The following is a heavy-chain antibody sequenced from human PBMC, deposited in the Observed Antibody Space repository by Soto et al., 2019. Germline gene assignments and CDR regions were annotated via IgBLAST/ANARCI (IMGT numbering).Heavy chain of an antibody. V-gene: IGHV4-38-2*01. J-gene: IGHJ5*02. CDR3: GRVGLGPYNGLDT. Sequence: LSLTYGGSGISISGGHDWGGVRQPPGKGLEWIGSIFHSGSTYYNPSLKSRVTMSVDTSRNHFSLKLSSVTAADTAIYYCGRVGLGPYNGLDTWGQGTLGTV. CDR1: GISISGGHD. D-gene: IGHD3-10*01. CDR2: IFHSGST.